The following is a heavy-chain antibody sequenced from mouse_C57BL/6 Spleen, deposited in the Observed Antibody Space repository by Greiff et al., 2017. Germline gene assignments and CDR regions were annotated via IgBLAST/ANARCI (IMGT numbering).Heavy chain of an antibody. J-gene: IGHJ2*01. D-gene: IGHD1-1*01. CDR3: TTDYGSSYVWDY. CDR2: IDPENGDT. Sequence: EVKLMESGAELVRPGASVKLSCTASGFNIKDDYMHWVKQRPEQGLEWIGWIDPENGDTEYASKFQGKATITADTSSNTAYLQLSSLTSEDTAVYYCTTDYGSSYVWDYWGQGTTLTVSS. CDR1: GFNIKDDY. V-gene: IGHV14-4*01.